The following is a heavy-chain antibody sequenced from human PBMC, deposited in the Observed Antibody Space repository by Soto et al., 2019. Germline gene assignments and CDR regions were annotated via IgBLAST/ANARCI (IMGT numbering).Heavy chain of an antibody. CDR1: GYTFTSYG. Sequence: GASVKVSCKASGYTFTSYGISWVRQAPGQGLEWMGWISAYNGNTNYAQKLQGRVTVTTDTSTSTAYMELRSLRSDDTAVYYCARVQYSSGWYWFDPWGQGTLVTVSS. CDR2: ISAYNGNT. V-gene: IGHV1-18*01. D-gene: IGHD6-19*01. J-gene: IGHJ5*02. CDR3: ARVQYSSGWYWFDP.